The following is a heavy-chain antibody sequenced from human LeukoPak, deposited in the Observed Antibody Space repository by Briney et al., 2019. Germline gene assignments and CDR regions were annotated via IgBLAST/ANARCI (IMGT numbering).Heavy chain of an antibody. D-gene: IGHD1-26*01. Sequence: SETLSLTCTVSGGSISSSSDYWDWIRQPPGKGLEWIGSIYYSGSTYYNPSLKSRVTISVDTSKNQFSLKLSSVTAADTAVYYCARTYSGSCDYWGQGTLVTVSS. CDR2: IYYSGST. CDR3: ARTYSGSCDY. V-gene: IGHV4-39*01. CDR1: GGSISSSSDY. J-gene: IGHJ4*02.